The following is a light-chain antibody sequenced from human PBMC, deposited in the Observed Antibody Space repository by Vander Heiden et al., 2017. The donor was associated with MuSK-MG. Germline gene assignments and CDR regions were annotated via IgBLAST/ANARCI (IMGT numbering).Light chain of an antibody. CDR3: AAWDDSLNAWV. Sequence: QSVLPQPPSASGTPGQRVTVSCSGSSSNIGSNVVNWYQQLPGTAPKLLISSTNQRPSGVPDRFSGSKSGTSASLAISGLQSEDEADYYCAAWDDSLNAWVFGGGTKLTVL. CDR2: STN. CDR1: SSNIGSNV. J-gene: IGLJ3*02. V-gene: IGLV1-44*01.